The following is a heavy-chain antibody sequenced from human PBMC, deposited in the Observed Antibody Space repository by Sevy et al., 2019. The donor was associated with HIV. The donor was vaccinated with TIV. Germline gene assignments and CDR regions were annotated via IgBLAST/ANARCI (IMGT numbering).Heavy chain of an antibody. V-gene: IGHV3-9*01. CDR2: VSWNSRYI. D-gene: IGHD2-21*01. Sequence: GGSLRLSCAASGFPFNDHAMHWVRQVPDKGLEWVSGVSWNSRYIGYADSVKGRFTISRDNARQFLYLEMNSLRREDTALYYCAKDINRGCDGVNCYSYYYYFYGLDVWGQGTTVTVSS. J-gene: IGHJ6*02. CDR1: GFPFNDHA. CDR3: AKDINRGCDGVNCYSYYYYFYGLDV.